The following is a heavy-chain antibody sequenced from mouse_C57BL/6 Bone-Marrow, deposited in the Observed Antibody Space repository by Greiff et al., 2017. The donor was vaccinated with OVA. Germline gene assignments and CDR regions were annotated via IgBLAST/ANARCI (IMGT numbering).Heavy chain of an antibody. CDR2: IDPNSGGT. CDR1: GYTFTSYW. D-gene: IGHD2-1*01. Sequence: QVQLQQPGAELVKPGASVKLSCKASGYTFTSYWMHWVKQRPGRGLEWIGRIDPNSGGTKYNEKFKSKATMTVDKPSSTADMPLSSLTSEDSAVYYCARKRIYGNYEAMDYWGQGTSVTVSS. CDR3: ARKRIYGNYEAMDY. J-gene: IGHJ4*01. V-gene: IGHV1-72*01.